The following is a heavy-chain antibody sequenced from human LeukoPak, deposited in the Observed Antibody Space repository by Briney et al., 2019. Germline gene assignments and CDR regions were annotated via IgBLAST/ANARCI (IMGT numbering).Heavy chain of an antibody. Sequence: SETLSLTCAVYGGSFSGYYWSWIRQPPGKGLEWIGEINHSGSTNYNPSLKSRVTISVDTSKNQFSLKLSSVTAADTAVYYCARRKGAAAGFDYWGQGTLVTVSS. CDR2: INHSGST. CDR3: ARRKGAAAGFDY. D-gene: IGHD6-13*01. V-gene: IGHV4-34*01. CDR1: GGSFSGYY. J-gene: IGHJ4*02.